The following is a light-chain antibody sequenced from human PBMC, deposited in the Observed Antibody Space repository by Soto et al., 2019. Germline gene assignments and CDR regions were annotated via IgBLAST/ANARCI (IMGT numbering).Light chain of an antibody. V-gene: IGLV2-14*01. J-gene: IGLJ1*01. Sequence: HSVQTQPASVSGSPGKSITIICAGTRRHVGGYNYVSWYQQHPGKAPKFMIYDVSNRPSGVSTRFSGSKSGNTASLTISGLQAEDEADYYCNSYTTSNTRQIVFGTGTKVTVL. CDR2: DVS. CDR1: RRHVGGYNY. CDR3: NSYTTSNTRQIV.